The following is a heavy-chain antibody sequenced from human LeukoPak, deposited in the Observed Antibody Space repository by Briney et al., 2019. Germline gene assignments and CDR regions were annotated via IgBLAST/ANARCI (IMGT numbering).Heavy chain of an antibody. V-gene: IGHV1-46*01. J-gene: IGHJ4*02. D-gene: IGHD2-2*01. CDR2: INPTGDST. CDR1: GYTFTNYY. CDR3: ARHPSPQLHHFDY. Sequence: GASVKVSCKASGYTFTNYYIHWVRQAPGQGLEWMGIINPTGDSTTYALKFQGRVTMTRDTSTNTVYMELSSLRSDDTAVYYCARHPSPQLHHFDYWGQGTLVAVSS.